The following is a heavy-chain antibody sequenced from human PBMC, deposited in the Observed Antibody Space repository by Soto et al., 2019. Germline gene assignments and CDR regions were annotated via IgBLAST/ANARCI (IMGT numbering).Heavy chain of an antibody. Sequence: QVTLKESGPVLVKPTEPLTLTCTVSGFSLSNARMGVSWIRQPPGKALEWLAHIFSNDEKSYSTSLKSSLTTPKDTPKNHVVLNMTNMDPVYTATYYFARRRDEDSSGGTRYYYVFYWGQGTLVTVSS. CDR1: GFSLSNARMG. D-gene: IGHD2-15*01. J-gene: IGHJ4*02. CDR2: IFSNDEK. CDR3: ARRRDEDSSGGTRYYYVFY. V-gene: IGHV2-26*01.